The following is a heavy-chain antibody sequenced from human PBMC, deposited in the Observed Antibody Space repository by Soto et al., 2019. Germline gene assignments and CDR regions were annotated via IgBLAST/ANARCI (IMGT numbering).Heavy chain of an antibody. J-gene: IGHJ6*02. Sequence: QVQLVESGGGVVQPGRSLRLSCAASGFTFSSYAMHWVRQAPGKGLEWVAVISYDGSNKYYADSVKGRFTISRDNSKNALYLQMNSLRAEDTAVDYCARDLLAANYYGMDVWGQGTTVTVSS. V-gene: IGHV3-30-3*01. CDR1: GFTFSSYA. CDR2: ISYDGSNK. CDR3: ARDLLAANYYGMDV. D-gene: IGHD3-3*02.